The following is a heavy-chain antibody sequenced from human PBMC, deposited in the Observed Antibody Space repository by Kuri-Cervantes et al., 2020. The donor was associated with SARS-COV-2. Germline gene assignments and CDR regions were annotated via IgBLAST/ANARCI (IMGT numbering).Heavy chain of an antibody. J-gene: IGHJ1*01. CDR1: GDSIRSGAYY. CDR3: ATDKPSYGGNGYLEL. D-gene: IGHD4-23*01. CDR2: IYYNGIT. Sequence: LRLSCSVSGDSIRSGAYYCHWIRHRPGKGLEWIGNIYYNGITYYNPSLKSRITISVDTSKNQFSLKLSSVTAADTAVYYCATDKPSYGGNGYLELWGQGTLVTVSS. V-gene: IGHV4-31*03.